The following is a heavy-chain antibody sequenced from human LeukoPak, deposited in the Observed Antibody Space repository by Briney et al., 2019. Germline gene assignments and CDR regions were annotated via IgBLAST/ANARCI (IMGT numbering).Heavy chain of an antibody. V-gene: IGHV4-39*01. J-gene: IGHJ4*02. CDR3: ARQTGSGLFILP. CDR2: IYYSGNT. D-gene: IGHD3/OR15-3a*01. Sequence: PSETLSLTCTVSGVSISSSYSYWGWIRQPPGMGLEWIGSIYYSGNTYYNASLKSQVSISIDTSKNQFSLKLTSVTAADTAVYYCARQTGSGLFILPGGQGTLVTVSS. CDR1: GVSISSSYSY.